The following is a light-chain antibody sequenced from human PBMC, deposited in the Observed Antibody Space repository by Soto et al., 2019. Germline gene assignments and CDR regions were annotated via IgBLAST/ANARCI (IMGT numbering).Light chain of an antibody. CDR2: GAS. V-gene: IGKV3-20*01. J-gene: IGKJ5*01. CDR3: QQYGASPIT. Sequence: EIVLTQSPGTLSLSPGERATLSCRASQFFGSTYLAWYQQKGGQAPRLLLYGASSRATGIPDRFSGSGSGTDFTLSIDRLEPEDFAVYFCQQYGASPITFGQGTRLEIK. CDR1: QFFGSTY.